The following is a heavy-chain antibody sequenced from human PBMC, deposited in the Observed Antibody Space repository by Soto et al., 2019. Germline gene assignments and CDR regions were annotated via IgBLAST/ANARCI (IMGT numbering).Heavy chain of an antibody. CDR1: GFTFSSYG. CDR2: ISYDGSNK. J-gene: IGHJ4*02. D-gene: IGHD3-22*01. Sequence: QVQLVESGGGVVQPGRSLRLSCAASGFTFSSYGMHWVRQAPGKGLEWVAVISYDGSNKYYADSVKGRFTIYRDNSKNTLYLQMNSLRAEDTAVYYCAKGPNGDSSGYYVGYWGQGTLVTVSS. V-gene: IGHV3-30*18. CDR3: AKGPNGDSSGYYVGY.